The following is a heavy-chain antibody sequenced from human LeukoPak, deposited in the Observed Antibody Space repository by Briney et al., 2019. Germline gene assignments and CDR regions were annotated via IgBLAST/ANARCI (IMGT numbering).Heavy chain of an antibody. Sequence: PGGSLRLSCAASGFTFSSYAMSWVRQAPGKGLEWVSAISGSGGSTYYADSVKGRFTISRDNSKNTLYLQMNSLRAEDTAVYYCAKDRSSVKRLGQFDYWGQGTLVTVSS. CDR3: AKDRSSVKRLGQFDY. CDR2: ISGSGGST. J-gene: IGHJ4*02. V-gene: IGHV3-23*01. D-gene: IGHD6-6*01. CDR1: GFTFSSYA.